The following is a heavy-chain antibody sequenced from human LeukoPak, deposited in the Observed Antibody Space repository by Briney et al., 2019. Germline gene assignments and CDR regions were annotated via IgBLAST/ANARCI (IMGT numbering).Heavy chain of an antibody. V-gene: IGHV6-1*01. Sequence: QTLSLTCAISGDSVSSKSVSWNWVRQSPSRGLEYLGRTRYRSTWNTFYSLPVQGRITINADTSRNQVSLRLNSVTPEDTALYYCVRDFNWAFDYWGQGTLVTVSS. CDR2: TRYRSTWNT. CDR3: VRDFNWAFDY. D-gene: IGHD7-27*01. J-gene: IGHJ4*02. CDR1: GDSVSSKSVS.